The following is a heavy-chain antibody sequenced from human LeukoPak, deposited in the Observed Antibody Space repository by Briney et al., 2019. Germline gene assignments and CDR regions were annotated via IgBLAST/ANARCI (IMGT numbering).Heavy chain of an antibody. D-gene: IGHD5-18*01. CDR1: GGSITSRGGHY. CDR2: IYKGVNT. CDR3: ARGLSYGFVY. J-gene: IGHJ4*02. Sequence: SQTLSLTRTVSGGSITSRGGHYWSWIRQHPGKGLEWIRYIYKGVNTYYNPSLKSRITMSADTSKSQFSLVLSCVTAADTAVYYCARGLSYGFVYWGQGTLVTVSS. V-gene: IGHV4-31*03.